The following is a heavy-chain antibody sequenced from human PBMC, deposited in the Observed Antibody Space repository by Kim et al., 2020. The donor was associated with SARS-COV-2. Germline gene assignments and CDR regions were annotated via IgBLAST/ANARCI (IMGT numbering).Heavy chain of an antibody. CDR3: ARSRRANYYDSSGYYYDHYYYGMDV. D-gene: IGHD3-22*01. V-gene: IGHV5-10-1*01. Sequence: GESLKISCKGSGYSFTSYWISWVRQMPGKGLEWMGRIDPSDSYTNYSPSFQGHVTISADKSISTAYLQWSSLKASDTAMYYCARSRRANYYDSSGYYYDHYYYGMDVWGQGTTGTVSS. CDR1: GYSFTSYW. J-gene: IGHJ6*02. CDR2: IDPSDSYT.